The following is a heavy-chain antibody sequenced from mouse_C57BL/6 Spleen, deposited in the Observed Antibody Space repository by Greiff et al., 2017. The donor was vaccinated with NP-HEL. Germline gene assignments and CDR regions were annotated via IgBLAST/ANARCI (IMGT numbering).Heavy chain of an antibody. J-gene: IGHJ4*01. CDR3: ARPRAQVYYAMDY. CDR2: ISSGSSTI. V-gene: IGHV5-17*01. CDR1: GFTFSDYG. Sequence: EVKLVESGGGLVKPGGSLKLSCAASGFTFSDYGMHWVRQAPEKGLEWVAYISSGSSTIYYADTVKGRFTISRDNAKNTLFLQMTSLRSEDTAMYYCARPRAQVYYAMDYWGQGTSVTVSS. D-gene: IGHD3-2*02.